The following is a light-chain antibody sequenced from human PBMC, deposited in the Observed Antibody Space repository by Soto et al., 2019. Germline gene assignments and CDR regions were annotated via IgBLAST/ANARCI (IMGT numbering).Light chain of an antibody. Sequence: QSALTQPASVSGSPGQSITISCNGTSSDVGGYKYVSWYQQYPGKAPKLKIYEVSNRPSGVSNRFSGSKSGNTAFLTISGLQAEDDADYYCSSYSSSSTLLVFGSGTKVTVL. J-gene: IGLJ1*01. CDR2: EVS. CDR1: SSDVGGYKY. V-gene: IGLV2-14*01. CDR3: SSYSSSSTLLV.